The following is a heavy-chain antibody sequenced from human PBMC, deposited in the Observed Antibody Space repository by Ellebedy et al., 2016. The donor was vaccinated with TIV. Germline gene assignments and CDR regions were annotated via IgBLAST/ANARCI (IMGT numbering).Heavy chain of an antibody. V-gene: IGHV4-31*11. D-gene: IGHD2-2*01. J-gene: IGHJ6*02. Sequence: MPSETLSLTCAVYGGSFSGYYWSWIRQHPGKGLEWIGYIYYSGSTYYNPSLKSRVTISVDTSKNQFSLKLSSVTAADTAVYYCARDLGCSSTSCYDRSFGMDVWGQGTTVTVSS. CDR2: IYYSGST. CDR1: GGSFSGYY. CDR3: ARDLGCSSTSCYDRSFGMDV.